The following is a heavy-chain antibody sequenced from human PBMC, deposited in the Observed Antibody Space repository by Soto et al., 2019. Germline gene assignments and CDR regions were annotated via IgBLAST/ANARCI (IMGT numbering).Heavy chain of an antibody. CDR1: GGSISSGGYY. D-gene: IGHD3-22*01. Sequence: QVQLQESGPGLVKPSQTLSLTCTVSGGSISSGGYYWSWIRQHPGKGLEWIGYIYYSGSTYYNPSLKSRVTISVDTSKNQFSLKLSSVTAADTAVYYCARDRRYYDSRGKGNWFDPWGQGTLVTVSS. J-gene: IGHJ5*02. V-gene: IGHV4-31*03. CDR3: ARDRRYYDSRGKGNWFDP. CDR2: IYYSGST.